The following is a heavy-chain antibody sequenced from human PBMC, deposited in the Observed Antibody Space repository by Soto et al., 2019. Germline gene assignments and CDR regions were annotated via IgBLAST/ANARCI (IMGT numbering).Heavy chain of an antibody. CDR2: ISSSSSYI. CDR1: GFTFSSYS. CDR3: AREPTVWDRHFDY. V-gene: IGHV3-21*01. Sequence: EVQLVESGGGLVKPGGSLRLSCAASGFTFSSYSMNWVRQAPGKGLEWVSSISSSSSYIYYADSVKGRFTISRDNAKNSLYLQMNSLRAEDTAVYYCAREPTVWDRHFDYWGQGTLVTVSS. J-gene: IGHJ4*02. D-gene: IGHD1-26*01.